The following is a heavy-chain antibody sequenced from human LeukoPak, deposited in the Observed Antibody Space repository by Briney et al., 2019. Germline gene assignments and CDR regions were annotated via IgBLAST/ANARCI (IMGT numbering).Heavy chain of an antibody. CDR3: AKEDIVVVPAAIDYYYYYMDV. D-gene: IGHD2-2*02. J-gene: IGHJ6*03. V-gene: IGHV3-33*06. Sequence: GGSLRLSCAASGFTFSSYGIHWVRQAPGKGLEWVAVIWYDGSNKYYADSVKGRFTISRDNSKNTLYLQMNSLRAEDTAVYYCAKEDIVVVPAAIDYYYYYMDVWGKGTTVTVSS. CDR2: IWYDGSNK. CDR1: GFTFSSYG.